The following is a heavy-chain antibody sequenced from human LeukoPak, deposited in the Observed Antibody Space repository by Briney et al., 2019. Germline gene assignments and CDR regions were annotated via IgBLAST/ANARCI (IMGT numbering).Heavy chain of an antibody. CDR3: ARYYDILTGFDP. V-gene: IGHV1-18*01. CDR2: ISAYNGNT. Sequence: ASVKVSCKAAGYTFTSYGISWVRQAPGQGLEWMGWISAYNGNTNYAQKLQGRFTMTTDTSTSTAYMELRSLRSDDTAVYYCARYYDILTGFDPWGQGTLVTVSS. J-gene: IGHJ5*02. CDR1: GYTFTSYG. D-gene: IGHD3-9*01.